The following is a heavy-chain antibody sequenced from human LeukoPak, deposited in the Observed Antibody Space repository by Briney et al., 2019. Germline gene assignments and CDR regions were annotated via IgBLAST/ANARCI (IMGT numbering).Heavy chain of an antibody. CDR2: IYHSGST. Sequence: SETLSLTCAVSGGSISSSNWWSWVRPPPGKGLEWIGGIYHSGSTNYNPSLKSRVTMSVDTSKNQFSLKLSSVTAADTAVYYCARGYQLPYYFDYWGQGTLVTVSS. CDR1: GGSISSSNW. V-gene: IGHV4-4*02. J-gene: IGHJ4*02. D-gene: IGHD2-2*01. CDR3: ARGYQLPYYFDY.